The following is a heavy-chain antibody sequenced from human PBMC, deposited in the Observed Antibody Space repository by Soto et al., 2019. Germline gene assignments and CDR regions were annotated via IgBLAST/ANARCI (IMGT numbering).Heavy chain of an antibody. V-gene: IGHV4-61*01. CDR3: ARDDCSGYLRGMAV. Sequence: PSETLSLTCTVSGGSVSSGSYYWSWIRQPPGKGLEWIGYIYYSGSTNYNPSLKSRVTISVDTSKNQFSLKLSSVTAADTAVYYCARDDCSGYLRGMAVWGQGTTVTVSS. D-gene: IGHD3-22*01. CDR1: GGSVSSGSYY. J-gene: IGHJ6*02. CDR2: IYYSGST.